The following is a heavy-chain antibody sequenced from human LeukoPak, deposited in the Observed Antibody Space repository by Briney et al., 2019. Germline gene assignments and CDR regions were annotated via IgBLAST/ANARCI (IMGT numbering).Heavy chain of an antibody. Sequence: GGSLRLSCTASGFIFSSYAMSWVRQAPGKGLEWVSSISHSGGSTHYADSVKGRFTISRDNSKDTLYLQMNSLRAEDTAVYYCARELADANYFDYWGQGTLVTVSS. CDR1: GFIFSSYA. CDR3: ARELADANYFDY. CDR2: ISHSGGST. J-gene: IGHJ4*02. V-gene: IGHV3-23*01.